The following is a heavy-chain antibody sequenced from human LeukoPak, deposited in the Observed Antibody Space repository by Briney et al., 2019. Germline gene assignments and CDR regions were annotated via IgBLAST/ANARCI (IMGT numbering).Heavy chain of an antibody. D-gene: IGHD3-22*01. J-gene: IGHJ2*01. Sequence: GGSLRLSCAASGFTFSSYGMHWVRQAPGKGLEWVAFIRYDGSNKYYADSVKGRFTISRDNSKNTLYLQMNSLRAEDTAVYYCARGGDSSGYWYFDLWGRGTLVTVSS. CDR3: ARGGDSSGYWYFDL. V-gene: IGHV3-30*02. CDR1: GFTFSSYG. CDR2: IRYDGSNK.